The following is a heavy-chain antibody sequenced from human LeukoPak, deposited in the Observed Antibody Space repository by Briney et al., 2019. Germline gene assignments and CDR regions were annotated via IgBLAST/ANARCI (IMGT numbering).Heavy chain of an antibody. CDR2: IYYSGST. V-gene: IGHV4-59*08. J-gene: IGHJ4*02. D-gene: IGHD6-13*01. CDR1: GGSISSYY. Sequence: SETLSLTCTVSGGSISSYYWSWIRQPPGKGLEWIGYIYYSGSTNYNPSLKSRVTISVDTSKNQFSLKLSSVTAADTAVYYCASSSWYSRVVDYWGQGTLVTVSS. CDR3: ASSSWYSRVVDY.